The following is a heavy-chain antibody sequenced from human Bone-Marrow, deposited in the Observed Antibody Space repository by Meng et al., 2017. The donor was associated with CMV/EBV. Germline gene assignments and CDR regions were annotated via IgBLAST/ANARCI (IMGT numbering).Heavy chain of an antibody. CDR3: ARVGRDGFGYFDF. D-gene: IGHD5-24*01. V-gene: IGHV4-34*01. Sequence: SETLSLTCAVYGGSFSGYYWSWIRQPPGKGLEWIGEINHSGSTNYNPSLKSRVTISVDTSKNQFSLRLSSVTAADTAVYYCARVGRDGFGYFDFLGQGTLVTVSS. J-gene: IGHJ4*02. CDR2: INHSGST. CDR1: GGSFSGYY.